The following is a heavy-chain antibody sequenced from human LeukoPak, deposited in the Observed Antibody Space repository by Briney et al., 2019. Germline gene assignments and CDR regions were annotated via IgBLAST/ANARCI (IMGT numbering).Heavy chain of an antibody. D-gene: IGHD6-19*01. Sequence: PGRSLRLSSAASGFTFSSYAMSWVRQTPGKGLEWVSAISGSGGSTYYADSVKGRFTISRDNSKNTLFLQMNSLRAEDTAVYYSAKGPLIEVAGTTWDHWGQGTLVTVSS. CDR1: GFTFSSYA. J-gene: IGHJ4*02. CDR2: ISGSGGST. V-gene: IGHV3-23*01. CDR3: AKGPLIEVAGTTWDH.